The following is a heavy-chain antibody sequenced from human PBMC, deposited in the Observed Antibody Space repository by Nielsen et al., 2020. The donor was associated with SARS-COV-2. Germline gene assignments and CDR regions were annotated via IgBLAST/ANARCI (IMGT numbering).Heavy chain of an antibody. CDR3: AKDYGPWELFFDY. CDR2: ISWNSGSI. J-gene: IGHJ4*02. D-gene: IGHD1-26*01. Sequence: SLKISCAASGFTFSSYGMHWVRQAPGKGLEWVSGISWNSGSIGYADSVKGRFTISRDNAKNSLYLQMNSLRAEDTALYYCAKDYGPWELFFDYWGQGTLVTVSS. V-gene: IGHV3-9*01. CDR1: GFTFSSYG.